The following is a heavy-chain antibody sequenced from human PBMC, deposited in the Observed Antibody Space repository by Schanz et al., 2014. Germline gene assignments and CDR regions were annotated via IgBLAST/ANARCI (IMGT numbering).Heavy chain of an antibody. V-gene: IGHV3-33*01. D-gene: IGHD1-26*01. CDR2: LWHDGSKK. CDR3: ARNRGSGGQNWYFDL. Sequence: QVQLVESGGGVVQPGRSLRLSCVASGFTFSSYDVFWVRQAPGKGLEWVAILWHDGSKKYYADSVKGRFTVSRDNSKNTLYLQLNSLRAEDTAVYYCARNRGSGGQNWYFDLWGRGTLVTVSS. J-gene: IGHJ2*01. CDR1: GFTFSSYD.